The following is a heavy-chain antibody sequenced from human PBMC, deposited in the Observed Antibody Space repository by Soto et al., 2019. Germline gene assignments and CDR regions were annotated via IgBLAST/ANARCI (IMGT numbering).Heavy chain of an antibody. V-gene: IGHV3-33*01. CDR2: IWYDGSNK. D-gene: IGHD3-10*01. CDR3: ARDAYYYGSGSYYNGARGLGY. Sequence: QVQLVESGGGVVQPGRSLRLSCAASGFTFSSYGMHWVRQAPGKGLEWVAVIWYDGSNKYYADSVKGRFTISRDNSKYTLYLQMNSLRAEDTAVYYCARDAYYYGSGSYYNGARGLGYWGQGTLVTVSS. CDR1: GFTFSSYG. J-gene: IGHJ4*02.